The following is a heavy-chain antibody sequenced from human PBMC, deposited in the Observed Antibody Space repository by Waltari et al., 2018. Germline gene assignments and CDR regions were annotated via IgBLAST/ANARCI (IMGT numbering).Heavy chain of an antibody. CDR3: ARPVGNET. D-gene: IGHD1-26*01. CDR2: IYSGGST. V-gene: IGHV3-53*01. CDR1: GFSVSGVY. Sequence: EVQLVESGGGLFQPGGSLRRPCAASGFSVSGVYMTWVRQAPGKGLQWVSIIYSGGSTYYADSVKGRFTISRDNSKNTVFLQMNSLRVDDTAVYYCARPVGNETWGQGTLVTVSS. J-gene: IGHJ5*02.